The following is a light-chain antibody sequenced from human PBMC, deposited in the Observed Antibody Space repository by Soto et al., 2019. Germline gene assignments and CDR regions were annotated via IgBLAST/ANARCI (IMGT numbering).Light chain of an antibody. CDR1: QIVSSY. CDR2: RAS. J-gene: IGKJ2*01. CDR3: QQYSTWPPRYT. Sequence: EIVMTQSPATLSVPPGGRATLSCRASQIVSSYLAWYQQRPGQPPRLLIYRASTRATGIPARFSGSGSGTEFSLTISSLQSEDFAVYYCQQYSTWPPRYTFGQGTKLEI. V-gene: IGKV3-15*01.